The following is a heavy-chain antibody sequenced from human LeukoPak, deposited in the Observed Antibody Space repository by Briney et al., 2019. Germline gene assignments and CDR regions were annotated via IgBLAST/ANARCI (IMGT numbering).Heavy chain of an antibody. CDR1: GGSISSGGYY. V-gene: IGHV4-31*03. CDR2: IYYSGST. Sequence: SETLSLTCTVSGGSISSGGYYWSWIRQHPGKGLEWIGYIYYSGSTYYNPSLKSRVTISVDTSKNQFSLKLSSVTAADTAVYYCARGPFILGVEQQLADAYFDYWGQGTLVTVSS. J-gene: IGHJ4*02. D-gene: IGHD6-13*01. CDR3: ARGPFILGVEQQLADAYFDY.